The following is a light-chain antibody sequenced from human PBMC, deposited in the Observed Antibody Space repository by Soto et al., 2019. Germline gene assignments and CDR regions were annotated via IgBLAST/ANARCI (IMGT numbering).Light chain of an antibody. CDR2: SDV. V-gene: IGLV1-44*01. CDR1: SSNIGSNP. J-gene: IGLJ2*01. CDR3: AAWDDSLIAVL. Sequence: QSALTQPPSASGTPGQRVTISCSGSSSNIGSNPVNWYRQLPGTAPKLLLYSDVQWPSGVPDRVSGSKSGTSASLAISGLQSEDEADYFCAAWDDSLIAVLFGGGTKVTVL.